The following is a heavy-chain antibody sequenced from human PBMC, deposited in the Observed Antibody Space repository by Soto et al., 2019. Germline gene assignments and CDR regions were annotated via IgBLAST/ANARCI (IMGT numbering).Heavy chain of an antibody. J-gene: IGHJ4*02. CDR1: GGTFSSYA. CDR2: IIPIFGTA. D-gene: IGHD6-19*01. Sequence: AXSVKVSCKASGGTFSSYAISWVRQAPGQGLEWMGGIIPIFGTANYAQKFQGRVTITADESTSTAYMELSSLRSEDTAVYYCARGMVSSGWFLAYWGQGTLVTVSS. CDR3: ARGMVSSGWFLAY. V-gene: IGHV1-69*13.